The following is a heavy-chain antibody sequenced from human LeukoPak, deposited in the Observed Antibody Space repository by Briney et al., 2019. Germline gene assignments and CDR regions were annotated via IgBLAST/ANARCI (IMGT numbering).Heavy chain of an antibody. J-gene: IGHJ4*02. CDR3: AKGPMVRIDY. V-gene: IGHV3-23*01. CDR1: GFTFSSYD. Sequence: GGSLRLSCAASGFTFSSYDMSWVRQAPGKGLEWVSDISGRGGSTYYTDSVKGRFTISRDNSKNTLYLQMSSLRAEDTAVYYCAKGPMVRIDYWGQGTLVTVSS. D-gene: IGHD3-10*01. CDR2: ISGRGGST.